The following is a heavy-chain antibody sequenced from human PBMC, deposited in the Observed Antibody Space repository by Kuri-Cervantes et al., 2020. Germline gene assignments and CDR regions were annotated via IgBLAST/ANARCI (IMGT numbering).Heavy chain of an antibody. CDR3: AREGYCRGGNCYPSYWYFDL. Sequence: GESLKISCAASGFTVSSNYMSWVRQAPGKGLEWVSSISTISTYIYYADSVKGRFTISRDNAKSSLYLQMNSLRAEDTAVYYCAREGYCRGGNCYPSYWYFDLWGRGTLVTVSS. J-gene: IGHJ2*01. V-gene: IGHV3-21*01. D-gene: IGHD2-15*01. CDR2: ISTISTYI. CDR1: GFTVSSNY.